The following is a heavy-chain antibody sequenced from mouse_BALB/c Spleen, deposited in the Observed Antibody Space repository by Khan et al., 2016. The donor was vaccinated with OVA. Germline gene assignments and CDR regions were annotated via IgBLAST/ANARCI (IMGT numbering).Heavy chain of an antibody. CDR1: GYTFINYW. J-gene: IGHJ2*01. D-gene: IGHD1-1*01. V-gene: IGHV1-7*01. CDR3: ARRGLRWDFDY. CDR2: INPSTAYT. Sequence: VQLQESGAELAKPGASVKMSCKASGYTFINYWILWVKQRPGQGLEWIGYINPSTAYTEYNQNFKDKATLTADKSSSTAYMQLSSLTSEDSAVYYCARRGLRWDFDYWGQGTTLTVSS.